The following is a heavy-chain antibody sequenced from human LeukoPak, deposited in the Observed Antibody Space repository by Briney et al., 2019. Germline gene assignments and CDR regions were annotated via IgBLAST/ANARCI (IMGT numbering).Heavy chain of an antibody. V-gene: IGHV1-69*01. D-gene: IGHD1-26*01. J-gene: IGHJ4*02. CDR3: ARSRIVGALGSFDY. CDR2: IIPIFGTA. Sequence: SVKVSCKASGGTFSSYAISWVRQAPGQGLEWMGGIIPIFGTANYAQKFQGRVTITADESSSTAYMELSSLRSEDTAVYYCARSRIVGALGSFDYWGQGTLVTVSS. CDR1: GGTFSSYA.